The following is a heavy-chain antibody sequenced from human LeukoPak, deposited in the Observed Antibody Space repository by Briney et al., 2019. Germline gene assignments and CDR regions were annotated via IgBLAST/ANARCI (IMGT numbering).Heavy chain of an antibody. Sequence: PSETQSLPCSVSVRSISSYYWSWIRQPPGKGRVCIGYFYDSGYPNLKSPRKSRVTMSEDTFKNQFALEIEPLDAAGTAVYFWWRHAENGYDRFDHWGPGALVTVSS. CDR1: VRSISSYY. CDR3: WRHAENGYDRFDH. J-gene: IGHJ4*02. D-gene: IGHD5-12*01. V-gene: IGHV4-59*08. CDR2: FYDSGYP.